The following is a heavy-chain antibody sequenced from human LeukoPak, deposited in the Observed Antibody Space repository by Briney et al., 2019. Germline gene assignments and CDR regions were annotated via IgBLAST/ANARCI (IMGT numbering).Heavy chain of an antibody. CDR3: ARGGDGSNIYWYFDL. J-gene: IGHJ2*01. Sequence: GGSPRLSCAASGFTFSTHWMHWARQAPGKGLEWVSRMNSDGSSSSYADSVKGRFTISRDNAKSTLYLQMNSLRAEDTAVYYCARGGDGSNIYWYFDLWGRGTLVTVSS. CDR1: GFTFSTHW. D-gene: IGHD5-24*01. V-gene: IGHV3-74*01. CDR2: MNSDGSSS.